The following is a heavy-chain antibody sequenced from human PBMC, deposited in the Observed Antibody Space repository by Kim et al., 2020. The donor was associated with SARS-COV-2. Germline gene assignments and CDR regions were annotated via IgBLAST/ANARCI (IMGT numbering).Heavy chain of an antibody. D-gene: IGHD6-19*01. CDR1: GFTFSSYE. V-gene: IGHV3-48*03. Sequence: GGSLRLSCAASGFTFSSYEMNWVRQAPGKGLEWVSYISSSGSTIYYADSVKGRFTISRDNAKNSLYLQMNSLRAEDTAVYYCARDNHSSGWYVPVFWGQGTLVTVSS. CDR2: ISSSGSTI. CDR3: ARDNHSSGWYVPVF. J-gene: IGHJ4*02.